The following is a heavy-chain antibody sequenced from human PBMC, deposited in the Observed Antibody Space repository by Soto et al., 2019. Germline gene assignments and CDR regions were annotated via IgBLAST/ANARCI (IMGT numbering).Heavy chain of an antibody. CDR3: ARFNSGSYYEAFDI. CDR1: GGSISSSTYY. V-gene: IGHV4-39*07. CDR2: FFIGGNT. J-gene: IGHJ3*02. Sequence: SETLSLTCTVSGGSISSSTYYWGWMRQPPGKGLEWIASFFIGGNTYYNPSLKSRVTISVDTSKNQFSLKLSSVTAADTAVYYCARFNSGSYYEAFDIWGQGTMVTVSS. D-gene: IGHD1-26*01.